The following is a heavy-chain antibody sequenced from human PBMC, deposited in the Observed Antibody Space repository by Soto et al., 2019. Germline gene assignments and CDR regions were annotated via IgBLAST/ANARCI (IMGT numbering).Heavy chain of an antibody. Sequence: GGSLRLSCAASGFTFSSSSMNWVRQAPGKGLEWVSYISSNGGSTYYADSVKGRFTISRDNSKNTLYLQMSSLRAEDTAVYYCVKVTMARGVIWYYFDYWGQGTLVTVSS. CDR3: VKVTMARGVIWYYFDY. CDR2: ISSNGGST. V-gene: IGHV3-64D*06. J-gene: IGHJ4*02. D-gene: IGHD3-10*01. CDR1: GFTFSSSS.